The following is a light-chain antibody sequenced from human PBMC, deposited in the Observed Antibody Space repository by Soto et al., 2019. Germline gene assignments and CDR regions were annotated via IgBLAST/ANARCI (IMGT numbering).Light chain of an antibody. J-gene: IGLJ2*01. CDR1: KLGHKY. CDR2: QNS. V-gene: IGLV3-1*01. CDR3: QAWDSSTVV. Sequence: SYELTQPPSVYVSPGQTASITCSGDKLGHKYACWYQQKPRQYPVLVIDQNSKRPSGNPERFSGSNSRNTATLTNSGTQAMDEADYYCQAWDSSTVVFGGGTKLTVL.